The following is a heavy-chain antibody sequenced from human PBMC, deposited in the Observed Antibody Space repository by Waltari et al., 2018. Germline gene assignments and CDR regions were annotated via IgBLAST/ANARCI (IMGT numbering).Heavy chain of an antibody. J-gene: IGHJ4*02. D-gene: IGHD6-6*01. CDR2: VYPEDGET. Sequence: EVQLVQSGAEVKKPGATVKISCKASGYTFHDSYLHSVQQAPGKGLEWMGRVYPEDGETIYAEKSQGRVTITADTSTDTAYMELSSLRSEDTAVYYCATLPSSSSSGYWGQGTLVTVSS. V-gene: IGHV1-69-2*01. CDR1: GYTFHDSY. CDR3: ATLPSSSSSGY.